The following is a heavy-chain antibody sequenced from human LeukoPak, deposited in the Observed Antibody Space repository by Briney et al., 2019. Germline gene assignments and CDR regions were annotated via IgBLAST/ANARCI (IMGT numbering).Heavy chain of an antibody. Sequence: SGGSLRLSCAASGFTFSNYGMHWVRQAPGKGLEWMAVAWHDGSYKYYAASVKGRFTISRDNSKNTLYLQMNSLRAEDTAVYYCARAGYSMDTEYFQHWGQGTLVTVSS. CDR1: GFTFSNYG. CDR3: ARAGYSMDTEYFQH. J-gene: IGHJ1*01. D-gene: IGHD5-18*01. V-gene: IGHV3-33*01. CDR2: AWHDGSYK.